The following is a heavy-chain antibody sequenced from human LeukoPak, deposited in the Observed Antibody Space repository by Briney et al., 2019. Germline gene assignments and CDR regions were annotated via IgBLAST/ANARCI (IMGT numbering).Heavy chain of an antibody. Sequence: GASVTVSRLASGYTFTNYGINWVRPAPAQGLEWMGWIRSYNYNIDFEQKVQGRVTMTTDTSTSTAYTELRSLRSDDTAVYYGARGWELDCWGQGTLVTVSS. J-gene: IGHJ4*02. CDR3: ARGWELDC. CDR2: IRSYNYNI. D-gene: IGHD1-26*01. CDR1: GYTFTNYG. V-gene: IGHV1-18*01.